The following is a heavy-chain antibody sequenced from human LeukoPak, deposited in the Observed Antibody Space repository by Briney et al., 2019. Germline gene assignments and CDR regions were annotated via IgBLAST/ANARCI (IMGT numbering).Heavy chain of an antibody. D-gene: IGHD1-20*01. CDR1: GFTFINHW. V-gene: IGHV3-74*01. CDR2: INTDGRTT. J-gene: IGHJ4*02. Sequence: GGSQRLSCAVSGFTFINHWMHWVRQAPGKGLVWISRINTDGRTTNYADSVKGRFTISRDNARNMFYLQMNSLRAEDTAVYYCARDVNWNQVDYWGQGSLVTVSS. CDR3: ARDVNWNQVDY.